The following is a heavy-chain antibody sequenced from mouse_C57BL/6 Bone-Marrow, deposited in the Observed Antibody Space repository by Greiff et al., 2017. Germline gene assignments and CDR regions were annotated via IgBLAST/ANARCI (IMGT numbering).Heavy chain of an antibody. D-gene: IGHD2-2*01. J-gene: IGHJ2*01. CDR2: IDPEDGDT. CDR1: GFNIKDYY. CDR3: TLIYYGYDKAY. Sequence: VQLQQSGAELVRPGASVKLSCTASGFNIKDYYMHWVKQRPEQGLEWIGRIDPEDGDTEYAPKFQGKATMTADTSSNTAYLQLSSLTSEDTAVYYCTLIYYGYDKAYWGQGTTLTVSS. V-gene: IGHV14-1*01.